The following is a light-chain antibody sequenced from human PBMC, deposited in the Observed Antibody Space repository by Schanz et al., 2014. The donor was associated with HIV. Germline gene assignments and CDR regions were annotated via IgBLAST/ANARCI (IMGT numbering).Light chain of an antibody. J-gene: IGKJ1*01. Sequence: EIVMTQSPGPLSVSPGERATLSCRASQSISSYLAWYQQKPGQAPRLLIYGASTRATGIPDRFSGSGSGSAFTLIISRLEPADIAVYYCQQYGGSPTFGQGTKVEIK. CDR3: QQYGGSPT. CDR1: QSISSY. V-gene: IGKV3-20*01. CDR2: GAS.